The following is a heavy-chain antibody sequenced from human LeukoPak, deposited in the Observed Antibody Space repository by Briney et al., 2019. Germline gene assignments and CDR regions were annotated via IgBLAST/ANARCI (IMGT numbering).Heavy chain of an antibody. Sequence: SETLSLTCTVSGGSISSYYWSWIRQPPGKGLEWIGYIYYSGSTNYNPSLKSRVTMSVDTSKNQFSLKLSSVTAADTAVYYCARDTRGSGYFDYWGQGTLVTVSS. D-gene: IGHD3-10*01. CDR3: ARDTRGSGYFDY. J-gene: IGHJ4*02. CDR1: GGSISSYY. CDR2: IYYSGST. V-gene: IGHV4-59*01.